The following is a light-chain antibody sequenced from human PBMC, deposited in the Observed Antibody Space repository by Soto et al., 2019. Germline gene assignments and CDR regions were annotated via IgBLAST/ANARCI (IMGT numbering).Light chain of an antibody. Sequence: EIQMTQSPSTLSGSVGDRVTITCRASQTISSWLAWYQQKPGKAPKLLIYKASTLKSGVPSRFSGSGSGTEFTLTISSLQPDDSGSYYCQQHKSYPVTFGGGTKVDIK. CDR3: QQHKSYPVT. CDR2: KAS. V-gene: IGKV1-5*03. J-gene: IGKJ4*01. CDR1: QTISSW.